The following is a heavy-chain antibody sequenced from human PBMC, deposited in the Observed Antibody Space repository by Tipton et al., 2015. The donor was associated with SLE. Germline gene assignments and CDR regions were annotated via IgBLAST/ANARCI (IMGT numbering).Heavy chain of an antibody. V-gene: IGHV4-34*01. J-gene: IGHJ1*01. CDR3: AVGYCSSVSCQREYFQH. CDR2: IYHSGSI. CDR1: GGSFSGYY. Sequence: TLSLTCAVYGGSFSGYYWSWIRQPPGKGLEWIGAIYHSGSIYYNPSLKSRVTISVDTSKNQFSLKLNSVTAADTAVYYCAVGYCSSVSCQREYFQHWGQGTLVTVSS. D-gene: IGHD2-2*01.